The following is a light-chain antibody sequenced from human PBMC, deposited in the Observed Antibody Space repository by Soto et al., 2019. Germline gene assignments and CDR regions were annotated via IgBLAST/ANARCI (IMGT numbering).Light chain of an antibody. CDR2: GAS. CDR1: QSFSSN. V-gene: IGKV3-15*01. J-gene: IGKJ5*01. Sequence: EIVLTQSPGTLSLSPGERVTLSCRASQSFSSNLAWYQHKPGQAPRLLIYGASTTATDVPPRFSGSGSGTEFTLTISNLQSEDFAVYYCQQYNDWPRTFGQGTRLEIK. CDR3: QQYNDWPRT.